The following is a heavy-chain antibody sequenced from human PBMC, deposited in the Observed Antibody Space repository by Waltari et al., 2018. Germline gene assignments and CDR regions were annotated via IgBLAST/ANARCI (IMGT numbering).Heavy chain of an antibody. V-gene: IGHV4-39*01. Sequence: QLQLQESGPRLVRPSETLSLICRVSGVFITRNRHNSAWIRQSPGQGLELIGTVSYSGTTYISPSLKSRVSVSRDTSKNQVSLILGSVTAADMAVYYCATYIGASVGTAAFDVWGQGTMVTVSS. D-gene: IGHD5-12*01. J-gene: IGHJ3*01. CDR1: GVFITRNRHN. CDR3: ATYIGASVGTAAFDV. CDR2: VSYSGTT.